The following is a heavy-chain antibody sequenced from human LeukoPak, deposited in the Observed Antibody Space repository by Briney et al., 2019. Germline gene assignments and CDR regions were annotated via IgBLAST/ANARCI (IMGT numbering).Heavy chain of an antibody. D-gene: IGHD5-18*01. Sequence: SVKVSCKASGGTFSSYAISWVRQAPGQGLEWMGRIIPIFGTANYAQKFQGRVTITTDESTSTAYMELSSLRSEDTAVYYCARSFGGYSYGTDYWGQETLVTVSS. V-gene: IGHV1-69*05. CDR1: GGTFSSYA. J-gene: IGHJ4*02. CDR2: IIPIFGTA. CDR3: ARSFGGYSYGTDY.